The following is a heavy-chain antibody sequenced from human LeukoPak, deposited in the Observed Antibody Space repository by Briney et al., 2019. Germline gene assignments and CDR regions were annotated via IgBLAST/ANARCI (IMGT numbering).Heavy chain of an antibody. J-gene: IGHJ4*02. D-gene: IGHD5-18*01. V-gene: IGHV4-34*01. CDR2: INHSGST. Sequence: PSETLSLTCAVYGGSFSGYYWSWIRQPPGKRLEWIGEINHSGSTNYNPSLKSRVTISVDTSKNQFSLKLSSVTAADTAVYYCARDTAMASGVFDYWGQGTLVTVPS. CDR1: GGSFSGYY. CDR3: ARDTAMASGVFDY.